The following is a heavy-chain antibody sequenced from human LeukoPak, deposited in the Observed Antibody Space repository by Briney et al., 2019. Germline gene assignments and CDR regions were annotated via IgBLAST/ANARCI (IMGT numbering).Heavy chain of an antibody. CDR1: GFTFSSYA. CDR3: ARDQRRYCSSTSCYSFDY. J-gene: IGHJ4*02. CDR2: ISYDGSNR. D-gene: IGHD2-2*01. V-gene: IGHV3-30*04. Sequence: GRSLRLSCAASGFTFSSYAMHWVRQAPGKGLEWVAVISYDGSNRYYADSVKGRFTISRDSSKNTLYLQMNSLRAEDTAVYYCARDQRRYCSSTSCYSFDYWGQGTLVTVSS.